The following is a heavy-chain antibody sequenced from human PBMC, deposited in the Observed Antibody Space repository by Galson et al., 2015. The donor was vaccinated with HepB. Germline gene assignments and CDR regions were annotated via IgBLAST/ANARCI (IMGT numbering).Heavy chain of an antibody. CDR1: GYTFTTYG. CDR3: ARGPRDSAWSGLWY. CDR2: ISPYNGNT. Sequence: SVKVSCKASGYTFTTYGITWVRQAPGQGPEWMGWISPYNGNTKYAQKLQGRVTMTTDTSTTTASMELRSLRSDDTAVYYCARGPRDSAWSGLWYWGQGTLVTVSS. J-gene: IGHJ4*02. D-gene: IGHD6-19*01. V-gene: IGHV1-18*04.